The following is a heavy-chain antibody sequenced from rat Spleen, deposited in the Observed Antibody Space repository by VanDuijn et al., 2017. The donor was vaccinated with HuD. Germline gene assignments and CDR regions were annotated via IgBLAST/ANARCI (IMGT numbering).Heavy chain of an antibody. D-gene: IGHD1-11*01. CDR1: GFTFSNYD. V-gene: IGHV5S10*01. CDR2: IVFDSSGV. J-gene: IGHJ2*01. Sequence: EVQLVQSGGGLVQPGRSLKLSCAASGFTFSNYDMAWVRQSPEKGLEWVATIVFDSSGVYYRNSVKGRFTLSRDNTRNTLYLQMDGLKSEDTATYYCATTPEGYFEYWGQGVMVTVSS. CDR3: ATTPEGYFEY.